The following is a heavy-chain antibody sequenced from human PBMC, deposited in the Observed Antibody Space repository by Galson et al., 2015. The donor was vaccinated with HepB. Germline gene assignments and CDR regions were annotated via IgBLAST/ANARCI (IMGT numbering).Heavy chain of an antibody. J-gene: IGHJ6*02. Sequence: SLRLSCAASGFTFSSYWMTWVRQAPGKGLEWVANIKQDGSAEYYLGSVRGRFTISKDNAKNSLYLQMNSLRAEDTALYYCARILHYGMDVWGQGTTVTVSS. V-gene: IGHV3-7*03. D-gene: IGHD2-15*01. CDR3: ARILHYGMDV. CDR1: GFTFSSYW. CDR2: IKQDGSAE.